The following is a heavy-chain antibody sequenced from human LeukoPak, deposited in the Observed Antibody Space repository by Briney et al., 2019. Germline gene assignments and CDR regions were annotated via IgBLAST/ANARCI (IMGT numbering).Heavy chain of an antibody. J-gene: IGHJ4*02. CDR3: ARDYESGYYDSSGYYDDY. V-gene: IGHV1-18*01. CDR2: ISAYNGNT. Sequence: ASVKVSCKASGYTFTSYGISWVRQAPGQGHEWMGWISAYNGNTNYAQKLQGRVTMTTDASTSTAYMELRSLRSDDTAVYYCARDYESGYYDSSGYYDDYWGQGTLVTVSS. D-gene: IGHD3-22*01. CDR1: GYTFTSYG.